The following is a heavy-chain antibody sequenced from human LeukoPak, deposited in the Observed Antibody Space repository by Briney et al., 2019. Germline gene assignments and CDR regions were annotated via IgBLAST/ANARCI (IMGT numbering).Heavy chain of an antibody. Sequence: GASVKVYCKASGYTFTSYGISWVRQAPGQGLEWMGWINAGNGDTKYSQKFQGRVTITGDTSASTAYMELSSLRSEDTAVYYCARDWDDSSGRGYFDYWGQGTLVTVSS. J-gene: IGHJ4*02. V-gene: IGHV1-3*01. CDR2: INAGNGDT. CDR3: ARDWDDSSGRGYFDY. D-gene: IGHD3-22*01. CDR1: GYTFTSYG.